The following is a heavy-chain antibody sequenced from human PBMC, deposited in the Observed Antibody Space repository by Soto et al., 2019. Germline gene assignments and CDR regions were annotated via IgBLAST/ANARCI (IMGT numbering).Heavy chain of an antibody. CDR2: INHSGST. V-gene: IGHV4-34*01. J-gene: IGHJ3*01. CDR1: GGSFRGYY. CDR3: ARGRGFMSRNALDL. Sequence: QVQPQRWGAGLLRPSETLSLTCAVSGGSFRGYYWTWLRQSPGSGLEWIGEINHSGSTNSNPSLKSRLTISVDTSKTQFSMNLTSVTAADAAVYYCARGRGFMSRNALDLWGQGTRVIVSS.